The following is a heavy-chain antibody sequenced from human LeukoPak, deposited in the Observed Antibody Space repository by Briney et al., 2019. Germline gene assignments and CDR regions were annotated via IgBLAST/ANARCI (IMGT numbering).Heavy chain of an antibody. CDR1: GGSISSYY. Sequence: PSETLSLTCTVSGGSISSYYWSWLRQPPGKGLEWIGYIYYSGSTNYNPSLKRRVTISVDTSKNQFSLKLSSVTAADTAVYYCARELYSSSQRWFDPWGQGTLVTVSS. CDR2: IYYSGST. V-gene: IGHV4-59*01. D-gene: IGHD6-13*01. CDR3: ARELYSSSQRWFDP. J-gene: IGHJ5*02.